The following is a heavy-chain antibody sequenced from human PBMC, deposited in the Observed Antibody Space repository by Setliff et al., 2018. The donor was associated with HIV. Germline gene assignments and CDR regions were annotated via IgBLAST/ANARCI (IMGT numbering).Heavy chain of an antibody. V-gene: IGHV3-21*01. CDR1: GFTFSSYS. Sequence: GGSLRLSCAASGFTFSSYSMNWVRQAPGKGLEWVSSISSSSSYIYYADSVKGRFTISRDNAKNSLYLQMNSLRAEDTAVYYCTRDFSESNGFALDYWGQGTLVTVSS. J-gene: IGHJ4*02. CDR3: TRDFSESNGFALDY. CDR2: ISSSSSYI. D-gene: IGHD3-22*01.